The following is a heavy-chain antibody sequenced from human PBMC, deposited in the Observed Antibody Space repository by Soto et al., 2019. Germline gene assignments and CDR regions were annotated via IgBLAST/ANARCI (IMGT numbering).Heavy chain of an antibody. CDR1: GYIFVNYG. CDR3: AMVDNXVTPTPQDV. V-gene: IGHV1-18*01. J-gene: IGHJ6*02. Sequence: QVQLVQSGDEVRKPGSSVKVSCKASGYIFVNYGIAWVRQAPGQGLEWMGWISPYSGNTHYASKGQGGLTMTTDTPTGTAYMALGSLTSGDTAVYYCAMVDNXVTPTPQDVWGQGTTVPVSS. CDR2: ISPYSGNT. D-gene: IGHD5-12*01.